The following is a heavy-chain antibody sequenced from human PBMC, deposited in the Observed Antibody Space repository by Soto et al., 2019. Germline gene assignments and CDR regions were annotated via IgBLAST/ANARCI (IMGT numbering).Heavy chain of an antibody. D-gene: IGHD1-7*01. CDR1: GYTFTSYA. V-gene: IGHV1-3*01. J-gene: IGHJ5*02. CDR3: ARYRYNWNYQYNWFDP. Sequence: ASVKVSCKASGYTFTSYAMHWLRQAPGQRLEWMGWINAGNGNTKYSQKFQGRVTITRDTSAGTAYMELSSLRSEDTAVYYCARYRYNWNYQYNWFDPWGQGTLVTVSS. CDR2: INAGNGNT.